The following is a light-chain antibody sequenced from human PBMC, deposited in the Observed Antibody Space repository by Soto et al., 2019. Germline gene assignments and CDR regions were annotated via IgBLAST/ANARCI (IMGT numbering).Light chain of an antibody. CDR1: SSNLAYNS. J-gene: IGLJ1*01. CDR2: DDN. V-gene: IGLV1-51*01. CDR3: GAWDDSMNVYV. Sequence: QSVLTQPPSVSAAPGQDVTISCSGSSSNLAYNSLSWYQQLPGTAPKLLIYDDNKRPSGIPARFSGSKSGTSATLGITGLENGDEADYYCGAWDDSMNVYVLGSGTKVTVL.